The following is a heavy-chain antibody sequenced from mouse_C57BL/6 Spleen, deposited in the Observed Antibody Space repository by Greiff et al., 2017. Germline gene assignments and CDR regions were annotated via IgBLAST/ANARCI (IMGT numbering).Heavy chain of an antibody. D-gene: IGHD2-5*01. Sequence: VQLQQSGPGLVKPSQSLSLTCSVTGYSITSGYYWNWIRQFPGNKLEWMGYISYDGSNNYNPSLKNRISITRDTSKNQFFLKLNSVTTEDTATYYCARDGAYYSNYDAMDYWGQGTSVTVSS. J-gene: IGHJ4*01. CDR3: ARDGAYYSNYDAMDY. CDR1: GYSITSGYY. V-gene: IGHV3-6*01. CDR2: ISYDGSN.